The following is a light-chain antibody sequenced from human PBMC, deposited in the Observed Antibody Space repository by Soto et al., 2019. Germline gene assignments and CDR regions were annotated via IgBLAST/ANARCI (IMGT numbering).Light chain of an antibody. Sequence: EIVLTQSPATLSLSPGERATLSCRASQSVSSYLAWYQQKPGQAPRLLIYDASNRATGIPARSSCSGSGTDFTLTISSLEPEDVAVYYCQQRSNWPGTFGQGTKLEIK. CDR1: QSVSSY. J-gene: IGKJ2*01. CDR2: DAS. CDR3: QQRSNWPGT. V-gene: IGKV3-11*01.